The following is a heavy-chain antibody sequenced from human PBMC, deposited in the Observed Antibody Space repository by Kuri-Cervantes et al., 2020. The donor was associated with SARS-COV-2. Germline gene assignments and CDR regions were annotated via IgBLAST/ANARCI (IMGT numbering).Heavy chain of an antibody. V-gene: IGHV3-7*01. CDR1: GFTFSSYW. D-gene: IGHD3-10*01. CDR2: IKQDGSEK. CDR3: ARALPGLLVDY. Sequence: GESLKISCAASGFTFSSYWMSWVRQAPGKGLEWVANIKQDGSEKYYVDSVKGRFTISRDNAKNSLYLQMNSLRAEDTAVYYCARALPGLLVDYWGQGTLVTVSS. J-gene: IGHJ4*02.